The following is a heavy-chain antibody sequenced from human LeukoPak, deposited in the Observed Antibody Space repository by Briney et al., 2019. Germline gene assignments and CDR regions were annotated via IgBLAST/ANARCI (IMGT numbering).Heavy chain of an antibody. CDR1: GGSFGGYY. Sequence: SETLSLTCAVYGGSFGGYYWSWIRQPPGKGLEWIGEINHSGSTNYNPSLKSRVTISVDTSKNQFSLKLSSVTAADTAVYYCARDYCGGDCYVDYWGQGTLVTVSS. CDR2: INHSGST. J-gene: IGHJ4*02. CDR3: ARDYCGGDCYVDY. D-gene: IGHD2-21*02. V-gene: IGHV4-34*01.